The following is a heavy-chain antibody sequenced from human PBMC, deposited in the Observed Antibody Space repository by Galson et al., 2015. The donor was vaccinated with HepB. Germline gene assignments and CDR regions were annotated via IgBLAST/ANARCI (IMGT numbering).Heavy chain of an antibody. V-gene: IGHV3-49*03. J-gene: IGHJ4*02. Sequence: SLRLSCAASGFIFGDYVMNWFRQAPGKGLEWVGFIRSKPYGGTTEYAAAVKGRFTISRDDSKSIAYLHMDDLKTEDTALYYCTRGPGRYYDTSGYYLFDYWGQGTLVTVSS. CDR1: GFIFGDYV. CDR3: TRGPGRYYDTSGYYLFDY. CDR2: IRSKPYGGTT. D-gene: IGHD3-22*01.